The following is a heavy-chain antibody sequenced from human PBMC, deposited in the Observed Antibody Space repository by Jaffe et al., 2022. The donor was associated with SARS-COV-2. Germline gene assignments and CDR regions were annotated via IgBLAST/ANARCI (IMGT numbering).Heavy chain of an antibody. D-gene: IGHD4-17*01. CDR3: AREDGDYRTSRYYYMDV. CDR2: ISYDSSNR. V-gene: IGHV3-30*04. CDR1: GFTISNFA. J-gene: IGHJ6*03. Sequence: QVQLVESGGDVVQPGRSLRLSCAASGFTISNFAFHWVRQAPGKGLEWVAVISYDSSNRYYADSVKGRFTISRDNSKNRLYLQMNSLTREDAAVYYCAREDGDYRTSRYYYMDVWGRGTTVTVS.